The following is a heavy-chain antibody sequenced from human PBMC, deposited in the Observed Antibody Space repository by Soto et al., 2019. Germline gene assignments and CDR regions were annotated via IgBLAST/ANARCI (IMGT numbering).Heavy chain of an antibody. CDR3: ARTIPAYYDFWSGYYVDY. CDR2: IYYSGST. D-gene: IGHD3-3*01. V-gene: IGHV4-39*01. J-gene: IGHJ4*02. Sequence: PSETLSLTCTVSGGSISSSSYYWGWIRQPPGKGLEWIGSIYYSGSTYYNPSLKSRVTISVDTSKNQFSLKLSSVTAADTAVYYCARTIPAYYDFWSGYYVDYWGQGTLVTVSS. CDR1: GGSISSSSYY.